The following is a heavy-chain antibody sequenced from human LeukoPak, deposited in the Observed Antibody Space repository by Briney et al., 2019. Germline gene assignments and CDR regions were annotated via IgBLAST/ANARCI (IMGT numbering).Heavy chain of an antibody. J-gene: IGHJ4*02. V-gene: IGHV3-21*01. D-gene: IGHD2-2*01. CDR3: ATNLFCASASCL. CDR2: TGTAGNYI. CDR1: GFTFSDYT. Sequence: GALRLSCAASGFTFSDYTMNWVRQAPGKGLEWLSSTGTAGNYIFYADSVQGRFTISRDNANDSLYLEMKSLRVEDTATYYCATNLFCASASCLWGQGTLVTVSS.